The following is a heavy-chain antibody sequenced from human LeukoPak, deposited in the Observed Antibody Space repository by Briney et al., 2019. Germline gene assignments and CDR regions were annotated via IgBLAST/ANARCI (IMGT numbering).Heavy chain of an antibody. CDR1: GYSINSGCY. J-gene: IGHJ4*02. CDR2: IYHSGST. CDR3: ARVLKGRAPFDY. Sequence: SETLSLTCTVSGYSINSGCYWGWIRQPPGKGLEWIGSIYHSGSTYYNPSLKSRVTISVDTSKNQFSLKLSSVTAADTAVYYCARVLKGRAPFDYWGQGTLVTVSS. V-gene: IGHV4-38-2*02.